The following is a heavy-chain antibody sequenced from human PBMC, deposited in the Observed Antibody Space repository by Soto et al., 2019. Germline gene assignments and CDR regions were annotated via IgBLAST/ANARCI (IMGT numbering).Heavy chain of an antibody. CDR2: IYYSARP. Sequence: SETLSLTCTVSGGSISSYYWSWIRQPPGKGLEGIGDIYYSARPNYPPSLQSRVTISVDTSKNQSSLKLSSVTAADTAVYYCARSMVRASVPLNFDYWGQGTLVTVPS. J-gene: IGHJ4*02. D-gene: IGHD3-10*01. CDR3: ARSMVRASVPLNFDY. V-gene: IGHV4-59*01. CDR1: GGSISSYY.